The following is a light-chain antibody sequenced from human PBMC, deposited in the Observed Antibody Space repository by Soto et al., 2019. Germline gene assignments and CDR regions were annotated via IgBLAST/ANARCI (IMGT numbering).Light chain of an antibody. CDR1: STDFVSYNR. Sequence: QSALTQPPSVSGSPRQSVTISCTVTSTDFVSYNRVFWYQQPSGTATILMISEDSKRPSGVPDGFSGSKSGNTASLTISGLQAADEADYYCSLYTSENAYVFGTGTKVTVL. J-gene: IGLJ1*01. CDR2: EDS. V-gene: IGLV2-18*01. CDR3: SLYTSENAYV.